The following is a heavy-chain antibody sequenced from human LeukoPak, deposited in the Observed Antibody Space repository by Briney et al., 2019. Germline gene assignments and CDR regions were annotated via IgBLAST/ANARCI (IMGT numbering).Heavy chain of an antibody. CDR1: GYTFTSYD. CDR2: MNPNSGNT. V-gene: IGHV1-8*01. CDR3: ARVSSSSWYYYYYYMDV. Sequence: ASVKVSCKASGYTFTSYDINWVRQATGQGLEWMGWMNPNSGNTGYAQKFQGRVTMTRNTSISTAYMELSSLRPEDTAVYYCARVSSSSWYYYYYYMDVWGKGTTVTVSS. J-gene: IGHJ6*03. D-gene: IGHD6-13*01.